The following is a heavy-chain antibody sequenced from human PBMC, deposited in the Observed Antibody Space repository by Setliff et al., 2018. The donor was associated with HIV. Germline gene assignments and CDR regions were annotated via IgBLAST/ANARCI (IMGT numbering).Heavy chain of an antibody. CDR1: GFTFSTYG. CDR2: IRYDGSNQ. V-gene: IGHV3-30*02. J-gene: IGHJ4*02. D-gene: IGHD2-15*01. CDR3: AKCGGVTCYSASWYFDY. Sequence: GGSLRLSCAASGFTFSTYGMQWVRQAPGKGLEWVAFIRYDGSNQYYADSVKGRFTISRDNSKNTLYLQMNSLRAEDTAVYYCAKCGGVTCYSASWYFDYWGQGTLVTISS.